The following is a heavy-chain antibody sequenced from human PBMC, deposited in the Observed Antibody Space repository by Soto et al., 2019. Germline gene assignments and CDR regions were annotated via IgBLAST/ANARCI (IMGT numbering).Heavy chain of an antibody. CDR2: INAGNGNT. D-gene: IGHD3-9*01. V-gene: IGHV1-3*01. CDR3: ARDPGYFDWLTDLDY. CDR1: GYTFTSYA. J-gene: IGHJ4*02. Sequence: GASVKVSCKASGYTFTSYAMHWVRQAPGQRLEWMGWINAGNGNTKYSQKFQGRVTITRDTSASTAYMELSSLRSEDTAVYYCARDPGYFDWLTDLDYWGQGTLVTVSS.